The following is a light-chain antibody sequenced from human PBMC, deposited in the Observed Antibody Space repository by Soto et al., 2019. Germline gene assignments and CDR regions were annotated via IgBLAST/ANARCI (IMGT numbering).Light chain of an antibody. V-gene: IGKV3-11*01. CDR1: QSVSNY. Sequence: DIVVTQSPATLSLSPGERVTLSCRASQSVSNYLAWYQQKPGQAPRLLMYDASKRATDIPARLSGRGSGTDFTITISRLKTEDFAAYYCHQRSDWPLTFGGGTKVDIK. CDR2: DAS. J-gene: IGKJ4*01. CDR3: HQRSDWPLT.